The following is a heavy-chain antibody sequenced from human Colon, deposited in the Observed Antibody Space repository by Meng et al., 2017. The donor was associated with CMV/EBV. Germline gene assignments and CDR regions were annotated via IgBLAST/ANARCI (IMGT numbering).Heavy chain of an antibody. D-gene: IGHD5-18*01. Sequence: ASVKVSCKASGYTFTSYGISWVRQAPGQGLEWMGWISVYSGQTNYAQKFQDRVTMTTETSTSTAYMELRGLRSDDTAVYYCGRDHHVVVSGGYTACEYWGQGTLVTVSS. CDR1: GYTFTSYG. CDR2: ISVYSGQT. J-gene: IGHJ4*02. CDR3: GRDHHVVVSGGYTACEY. V-gene: IGHV1-18*01.